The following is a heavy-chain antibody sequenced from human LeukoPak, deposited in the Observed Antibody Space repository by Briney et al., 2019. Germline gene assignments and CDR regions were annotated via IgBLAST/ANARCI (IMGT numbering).Heavy chain of an antibody. V-gene: IGHV4-59*01. CDR3: ARGRYYFDY. CDR1: GGSISSYY. Sequence: SETLSLTCTVSGGSISSYYWSWIRQPPGKGLEWIGSIYYSGSTYYNPSLKSRVTISVDTSKNQFSLKLSSVTAADTAVYYCARGRYYFDYWGQGTLVTVSS. J-gene: IGHJ4*02. CDR2: IYYSGST.